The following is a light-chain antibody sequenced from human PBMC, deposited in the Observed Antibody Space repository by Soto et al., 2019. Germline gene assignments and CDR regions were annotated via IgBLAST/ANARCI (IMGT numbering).Light chain of an antibody. J-gene: IGLJ2*01. CDR3: SSYAGFYTLL. CDR1: DSDIGNYIY. V-gene: IGLV2-11*01. Sequence: QSALTQPRSVSGSPGQSVTISCTGSDSDIGNYIYVSWYQLHPGKAPKLIIYDVTKRPSGVPDRFSGSKSGNTASLTISGLQAEDESEYYCSSYAGFYTLLFGGGTKVTVL. CDR2: DVT.